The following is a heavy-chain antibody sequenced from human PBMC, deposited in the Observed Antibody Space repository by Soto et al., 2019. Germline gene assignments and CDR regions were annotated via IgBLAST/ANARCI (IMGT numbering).Heavy chain of an antibody. V-gene: IGHV3-74*01. D-gene: IGHD2-15*01. CDR3: ARDPRYCSGGNCYSHFYYYYMDV. CDR2: INCDGSST. CDR1: GFTFSSYW. Sequence: GGSLRLSCAASGFTFSSYWMHWVRQAPGKGLVWVSRINCDGSSTYYADSVKGRFTISRDNSKNTLYLQMNSLRAEDTAVYYCARDPRYCSGGNCYSHFYYYYMDVWGKGTTVTVSS. J-gene: IGHJ6*03.